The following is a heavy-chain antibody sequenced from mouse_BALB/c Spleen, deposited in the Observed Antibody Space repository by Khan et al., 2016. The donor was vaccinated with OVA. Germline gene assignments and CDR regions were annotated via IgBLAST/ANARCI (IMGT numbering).Heavy chain of an antibody. J-gene: IGHJ3*01. CDR3: ASSYDCDEVLAY. CDR1: GFSLNYYG. CDR2: IWSGGST. V-gene: IGHV2-2*03. D-gene: IGHD2-4*01. Sequence: QVQLKQSGPGLVQPSQSLSITCTVSGFSLNYYGVHWVRQSPGKGLEWLGVIWSGGSTDYNAPFISRLSISKDNSKSQVFFKMNSLQSNNTAIYCCASSYDCDEVLAYWGQGTLVTVSA.